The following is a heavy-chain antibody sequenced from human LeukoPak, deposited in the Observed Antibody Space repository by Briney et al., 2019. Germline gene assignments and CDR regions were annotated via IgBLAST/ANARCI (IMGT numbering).Heavy chain of an antibody. D-gene: IGHD6-13*01. V-gene: IGHV4-4*07. CDR2: IYTSGST. Sequence: PSETLSLTCTVSGGSISSYYWSWIRQPAGKGLEWIGRIYTSGSTNYNPSLKSRVTMSVDTSKNQLSLKLSTVTAADTAVYYCARSPPAAAAPFDPWGQGTLVTVSS. CDR3: ARSPPAAAAPFDP. J-gene: IGHJ5*02. CDR1: GGSISSYY.